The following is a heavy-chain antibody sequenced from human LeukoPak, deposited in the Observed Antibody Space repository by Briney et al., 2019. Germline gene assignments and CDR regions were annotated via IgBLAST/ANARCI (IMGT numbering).Heavy chain of an antibody. CDR1: GGTFSSYV. D-gene: IGHD3-22*01. J-gene: IGHJ3*02. CDR3: ARGGDSGYYKPPLAFDI. V-gene: IGHV1-18*01. Sequence: ASVKVSCKASGGTFSSYVISWVRQAPGQGLEWMGWISAYNGNTNYAQKLQGRVTMTTDTSTSTAYMELRSLRSDDTAVYYCARGGDSGYYKPPLAFDIWGQGTMVTVSS. CDR2: ISAYNGNT.